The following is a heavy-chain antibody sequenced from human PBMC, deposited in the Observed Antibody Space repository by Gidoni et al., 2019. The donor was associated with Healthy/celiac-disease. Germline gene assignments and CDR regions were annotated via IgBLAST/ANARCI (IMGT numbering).Heavy chain of an antibody. CDR2: ISGSGGST. J-gene: IGHJ4*02. CDR1: GFTFSSYA. Sequence: EVQLLESGGGLVQPGGSLRLSCAASGFTFSSYAMSWVRQAPGKGLEWVSAISGSGGSTYYADSVKGRFTTSRDNSKNTLYLQMNSLRAEDTAVYYCAKSYDILTGYYRGVFDYWGQGTLVTVSS. V-gene: IGHV3-23*01. CDR3: AKSYDILTGYYRGVFDY. D-gene: IGHD3-9*01.